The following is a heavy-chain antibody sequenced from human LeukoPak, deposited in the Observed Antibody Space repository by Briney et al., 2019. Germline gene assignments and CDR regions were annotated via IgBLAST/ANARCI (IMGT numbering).Heavy chain of an antibody. CDR1: GGSISSYY. V-gene: IGHV4-59*08. Sequence: PSETLSLTCTVSGGSISSYYCSWIRQPPGKGLEWIGYIYYSGSINYNPSLKSRVTISVDTSKNQFSLKLSSVTAADTAVYYCARQAASLRRAFDIWGQGTTVTVSS. D-gene: IGHD2-15*01. CDR3: ARQAASLRRAFDI. CDR2: IYYSGSI. J-gene: IGHJ3*02.